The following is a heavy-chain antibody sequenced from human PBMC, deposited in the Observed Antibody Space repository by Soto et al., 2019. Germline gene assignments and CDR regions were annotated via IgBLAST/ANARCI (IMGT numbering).Heavy chain of an antibody. CDR1: GFTFSSYW. D-gene: IGHD1-26*01. CDR2: INSDGSST. V-gene: IGHV3-74*01. Sequence: EVQLVESGGGLVQPGGSLRLSCAASGFTFSSYWMHWVRQAPGKGLVWISRINSDGSSTRYADSVKGRFTISRDNAKNTLYLQMNSLIAEDMAVYYCVRDYGSYFVFDHWGQGTLVTVSS. CDR3: VRDYGSYFVFDH. J-gene: IGHJ4*02.